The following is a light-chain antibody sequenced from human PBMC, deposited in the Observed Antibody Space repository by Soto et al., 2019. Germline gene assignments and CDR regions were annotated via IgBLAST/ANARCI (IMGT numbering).Light chain of an antibody. CDR1: QSVDSSF. Sequence: EIVLTETPGFLSLSPGERATLSCRASQSVDSSFFAWYQQKPGQAPRLLIYGASKRATGIPDRFSGSGSGKDITLTISRLEPEDFAVYYCQQYVSSVTFGQGTTVETK. J-gene: IGKJ1*01. CDR2: GAS. V-gene: IGKV3-20*01. CDR3: QQYVSSVT.